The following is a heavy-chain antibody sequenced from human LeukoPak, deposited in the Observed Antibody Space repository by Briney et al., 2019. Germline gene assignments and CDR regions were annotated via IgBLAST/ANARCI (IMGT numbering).Heavy chain of an antibody. V-gene: IGHV3-30*10. CDR3: ARAIVGTENFDY. CDR2: VSHDGSTQ. J-gene: IGHJ4*02. D-gene: IGHD5-12*01. CDR1: GFSFTIHA. Sequence: GGSLRLSCAASGFSFTIHATHWVRQAPGKGLEWVAVVSHDGSTQYYTDSVRGRFTISRDNSKSTFYLQMNRLRTDDTAVYYCARAIVGTENFDYWGQGTLVTVSS.